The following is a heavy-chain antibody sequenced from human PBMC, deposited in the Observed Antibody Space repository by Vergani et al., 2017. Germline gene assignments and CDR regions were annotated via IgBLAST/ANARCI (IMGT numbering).Heavy chain of an antibody. V-gene: IGHV5-51*03. D-gene: IGHD6-6*01. CDR1: GYSFTSYW. CDR3: ASLEVIAARPRFYYYYYMDV. J-gene: IGHJ6*03. CDR2: IYTGDSDT. Sequence: EVQLVQSGAEVKKPGESLKISCKGSGYSFTSYWIGWVRQMPGKGLEWMGTIYTGDSDTRYSPSFQGQVTISADKSISTAYLQWSSLKASDTAMYYCASLEVIAARPRFYYYYYMDVWGKATTVTVSS.